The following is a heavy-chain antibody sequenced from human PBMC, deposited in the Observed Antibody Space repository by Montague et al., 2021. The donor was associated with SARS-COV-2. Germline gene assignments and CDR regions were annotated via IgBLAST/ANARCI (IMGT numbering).Heavy chain of an antibody. J-gene: IGHJ4*02. Sequence: SLRLSCAASGFTFNNFGMHWVRQAPGQGLEWVAVISYDGSIPYYADSVKGRFTISRDWNKNTLYLQMSSLRPEDTAVYYCAKDATIFWFERGRGTFDHWGQGTLVAVSS. D-gene: IGHD3-10*01. V-gene: IGHV3-30*18. CDR3: AKDATIFWFERGRGTFDH. CDR1: GFTFNNFG. CDR2: ISYDGSIP.